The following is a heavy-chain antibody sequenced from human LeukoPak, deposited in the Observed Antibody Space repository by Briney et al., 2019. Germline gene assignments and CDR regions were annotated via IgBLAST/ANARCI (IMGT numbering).Heavy chain of an antibody. CDR3: ARVLGPTSYSDY. CDR1: GYTFTGYY. CDR2: INPNSGGT. D-gene: IGHD1-26*01. V-gene: IGHV1-2*02. J-gene: IGHJ4*02. Sequence: ASVKVSCKASGYTFTGYYIHWLRQAPGQGLEWMGWINPNSGGTNYAQKFQGRVTMTRDTSISTAYMELSRLRSDGTAVYYCARVLGPTSYSDYWGQGTLVTVSS.